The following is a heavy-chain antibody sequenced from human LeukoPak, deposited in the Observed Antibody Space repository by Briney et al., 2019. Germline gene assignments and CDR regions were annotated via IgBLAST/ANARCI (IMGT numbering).Heavy chain of an antibody. J-gene: IGHJ4*02. CDR2: ISGSGGST. D-gene: IGHD2-2*01. V-gene: IGHV3-23*01. Sequence: GGSLRLSCAASGFTFSSYAMSWVRQAPGKGLEWVSAISGSGGSTYYADSVKGRFTISRDNSKNTLYLQMNSLRAEDTAVYYCAKDVFYCSSTSCYDRHPFDYWGQGTLVTVSS. CDR1: GFTFSSYA. CDR3: AKDVFYCSSTSCYDRHPFDY.